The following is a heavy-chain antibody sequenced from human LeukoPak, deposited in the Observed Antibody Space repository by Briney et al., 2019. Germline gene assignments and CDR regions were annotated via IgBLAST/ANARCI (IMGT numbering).Heavy chain of an antibody. V-gene: IGHV4-30-4*01. CDR1: GASIRSGDYY. CDR3: ARGISSGWSRAVGY. CDR2: IYDSGST. D-gene: IGHD6-19*01. J-gene: IGHJ4*02. Sequence: SQTLSLTCTVSGASIRSGDYYWSWIRQPPGKGLEWIGYIYDSGSTYYNPSLKSRVTISVDTSKNQFSLKLSSVTAADTAVYYCARGISSGWSRAVGYWGQGTLVTVSS.